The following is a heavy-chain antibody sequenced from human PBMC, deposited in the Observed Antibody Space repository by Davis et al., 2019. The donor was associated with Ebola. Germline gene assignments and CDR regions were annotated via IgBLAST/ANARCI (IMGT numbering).Heavy chain of an antibody. CDR3: ARRVSSRDWYFDL. CDR1: GFTFSSYA. V-gene: IGHV3-48*02. D-gene: IGHD6-13*01. CDR2: ISSSSSTI. Sequence: PGGSLRLSCAASGFTFSSYAMSWVRQAPGKGLEWVSYISSSSSTIYYADSVKGRFTISRDNAKNSLYLQMNSLRDEDTAVYYCARRVSSRDWYFDLWGRGTLVTVSS. J-gene: IGHJ2*01.